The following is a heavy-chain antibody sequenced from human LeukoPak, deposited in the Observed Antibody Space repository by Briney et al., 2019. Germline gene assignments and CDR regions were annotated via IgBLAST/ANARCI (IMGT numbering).Heavy chain of an antibody. CDR3: ARFGEVYSSSSALPY. CDR2: ISAYNGNT. J-gene: IGHJ4*02. V-gene: IGHV1-18*01. Sequence: ASVKVSCKASGYTFTSYVISWVRQAPGQGLEWMGWISAYNGNTNYVQKLQGRVTMSTYTSTRAAYMELRSLRSDDTAVYYCARFGEVYSSSSALPYWGQGTLVTVSS. CDR1: GYTFTSYV. D-gene: IGHD6-6*01.